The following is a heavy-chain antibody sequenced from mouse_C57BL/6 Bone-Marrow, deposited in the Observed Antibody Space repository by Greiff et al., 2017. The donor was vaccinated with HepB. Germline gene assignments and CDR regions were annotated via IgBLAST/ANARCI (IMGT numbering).Heavy chain of an antibody. V-gene: IGHV1-63*01. D-gene: IGHD2-5*01. CDR1: GYTFTNYW. CDR2: IYPGGGYT. J-gene: IGHJ4*01. Sequence: QVQLQQSGAELVRPGTSVKMSCKASGYTFTNYWIGWAKQRPGHGLEWIGDIYPGGGYTNYNEKFKGKATLTADKSSSTAYMQFSSLTSEDSAIYYCARKGYYSNYGMDYWGQGTSVTVSS. CDR3: ARKGYYSNYGMDY.